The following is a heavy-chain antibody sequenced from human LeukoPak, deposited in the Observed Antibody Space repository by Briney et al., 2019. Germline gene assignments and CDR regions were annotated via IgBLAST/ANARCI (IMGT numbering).Heavy chain of an antibody. CDR1: GGSISSYY. J-gene: IGHJ4*02. CDR2: IHYTGST. V-gene: IGHV4-59*12. D-gene: IGHD5-24*01. Sequence: KPSETLSLTCTVSGGSISSYYWSWIRQPPGKRLEWIGYIHYTGSTSYNPSHKSRATISVDTSKNQFSLKLSSVTAADTAVYYCAREGRTEKFDSWGQGTLVTVSS. CDR3: AREGRTEKFDS.